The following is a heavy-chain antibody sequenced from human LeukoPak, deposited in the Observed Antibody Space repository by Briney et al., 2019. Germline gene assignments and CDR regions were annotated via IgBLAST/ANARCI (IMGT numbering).Heavy chain of an antibody. V-gene: IGHV3-66*01. CDR3: ARGYYDILTGYYYFDY. J-gene: IGHJ4*02. CDR2: IYSGGTT. CDR1: GFTVSSNY. D-gene: IGHD3-9*01. Sequence: QPGGSLRLSCAASGFTVSSNYMSWVRQAPGKGLEWVSVIYSGGTTYYADSVKGRFTISRDNSRNTLYLQMNSLRAEDTAVYYCARGYYDILTGYYYFDYWGQGTLVTVSS.